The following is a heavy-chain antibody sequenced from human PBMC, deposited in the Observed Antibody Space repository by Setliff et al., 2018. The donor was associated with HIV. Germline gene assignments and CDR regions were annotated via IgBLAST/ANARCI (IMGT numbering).Heavy chain of an antibody. D-gene: IGHD2-2*01. CDR3: ARDCTSTTCQRHYEYAMDV. J-gene: IGHJ6*04. CDR1: GDTFSSSA. V-gene: IGHV1-69*13. Sequence: SVKVSCKASGDTFSSSAISWVRQAPGQGLEWMGTIIPAFFTTHYAQKFQATVTITADESTNIAYMELSSLRSEDTAVYYCARDCTSTTCQRHYEYAMDVWGKGTTVTVSS. CDR2: IIPAFFTT.